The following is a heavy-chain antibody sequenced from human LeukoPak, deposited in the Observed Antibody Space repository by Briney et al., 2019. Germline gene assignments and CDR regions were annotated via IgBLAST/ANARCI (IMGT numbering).Heavy chain of an antibody. V-gene: IGHV3-21*01. Sequence: GGSLRLSCAAPGFTFNTYGMNWARQAPGKGLEWLSYIGPGPSHTYYADSVRGRFVISRDDAKSSLYLQMSSLRAEDTAVYYCARDYVTMAPDYGGLGTLVTVSS. CDR2: IGPGPSHT. CDR1: GFTFNTYG. J-gene: IGHJ4*02. CDR3: ARDYVTMAPDY. D-gene: IGHD3-10*02.